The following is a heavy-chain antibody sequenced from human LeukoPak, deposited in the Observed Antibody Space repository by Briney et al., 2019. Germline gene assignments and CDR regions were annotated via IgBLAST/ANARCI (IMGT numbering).Heavy chain of an antibody. J-gene: IGHJ3*01. CDR1: GGSISSGDYF. V-gene: IGHV4-30-4*08. CDR3: ARDPHYHDRSGSFV. Sequence: SETLSLTCTVPGGSISSGDYFWSWIRQPPGKGLEWIGYIYYSGSAYYNPSLKSRVTISVDTSKSQFSLKLSPVTAADTAVYYCARDPHYHDRSGSFVWGQGTMVTVSS. CDR2: IYYSGSA. D-gene: IGHD3-22*01.